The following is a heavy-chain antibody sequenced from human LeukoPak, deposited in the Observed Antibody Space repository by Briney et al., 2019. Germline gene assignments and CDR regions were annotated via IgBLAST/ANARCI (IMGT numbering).Heavy chain of an antibody. D-gene: IGHD1-26*01. J-gene: IGHJ4*02. CDR2: IYTSGST. CDR1: GYSISSGYH. CDR3: ARVVGASIDY. V-gene: IGHV4-4*07. Sequence: SETLSLTCAVSGYSISSGYHWAWIRQPAGKGLEWIGRIYTSGSTNYNPSLKSRVTMSVDTSKNQFSLKLSSVTAADTAVYYCARVVGASIDYWGQGTLVTVSP.